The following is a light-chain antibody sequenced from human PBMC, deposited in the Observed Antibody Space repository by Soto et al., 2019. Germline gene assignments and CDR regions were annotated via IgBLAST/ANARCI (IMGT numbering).Light chain of an antibody. V-gene: IGKV3-15*01. CDR3: QPYNNWPLT. J-gene: IGKJ4*01. Sequence: EIVMTQSPATLSVSPGGRATLSCRASQSVSTNLAWYQQKPGQAPRLLIYSSSTRATNIPARFSGSGSGTEFTLTISSLQSEDCAVYYCQPYNNWPLTFGGGTKVDIK. CDR2: SSS. CDR1: QSVSTN.